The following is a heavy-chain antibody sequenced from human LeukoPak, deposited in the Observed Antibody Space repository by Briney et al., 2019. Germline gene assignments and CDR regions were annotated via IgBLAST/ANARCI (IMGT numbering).Heavy chain of an antibody. V-gene: IGHV3-66*02. CDR2: IFGGGPT. J-gene: IGHJ4*02. CDR1: GPTVGSSY. Sequence: GRSLRLACAASGPTVGSSYAGSVRHQGRDWIEWVSLIFGGGPTNYAASGKGRFTISRDNSKDTPHLQMNSRRVEGTAVYYCARDNYGSGSYSRYFDYWGLGTLVTVSS. CDR3: ARDNYGSGSYSRYFDY. D-gene: IGHD3-10*01.